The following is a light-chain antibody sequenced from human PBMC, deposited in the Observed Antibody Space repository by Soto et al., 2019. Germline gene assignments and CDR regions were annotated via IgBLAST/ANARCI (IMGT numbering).Light chain of an antibody. J-gene: IGLJ1*01. CDR1: SSNIGSNT. CDR3: AAWDDSLNAHNDV. Sequence: QSVLTQPPSASGTPGQRVTISCSGSSSNIGSNTVNWYQQLPGTAPKLLIYSNNQRPSGVPDRFSGSKSGTSASLAISGLQSEDEADYYCAAWDDSLNAHNDVFGTGTKLTVL. CDR2: SNN. V-gene: IGLV1-44*01.